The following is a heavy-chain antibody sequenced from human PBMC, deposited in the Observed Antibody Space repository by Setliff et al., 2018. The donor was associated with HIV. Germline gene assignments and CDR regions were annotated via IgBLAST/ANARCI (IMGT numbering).Heavy chain of an antibody. D-gene: IGHD4-17*01. V-gene: IGHV4-38-2*02. CDR2: MCHGGNNN. Sequence: SETLSLTCGVSGYSISSDYCWGWIRQPPGKGLEWIGNMCHGGNNNYYNPSLKSRVTISVDTSKSQFSLKLSSVTAADTAVYYCARDPPGYGDSNDYWGQGTLVTVSS. CDR1: GYSISSDYC. CDR3: ARDPPGYGDSNDY. J-gene: IGHJ4*02.